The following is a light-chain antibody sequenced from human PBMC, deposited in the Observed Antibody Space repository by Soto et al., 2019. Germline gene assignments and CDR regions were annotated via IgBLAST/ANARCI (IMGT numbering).Light chain of an antibody. CDR2: ATA. V-gene: IGKV1-33*01. J-gene: IGKJ3*01. Sequence: DIQVTQSPPSLSASVGDRVTVTCQASQDSNTFLNWFQQRPGEAPKLLIYATANLEPGVPSRFSGRESWADFILSISRLQPADGGTFYWQQSDNLSDFTFGPGTKVNI. CDR1: QDSNTF. CDR3: QQSDNLSDFT.